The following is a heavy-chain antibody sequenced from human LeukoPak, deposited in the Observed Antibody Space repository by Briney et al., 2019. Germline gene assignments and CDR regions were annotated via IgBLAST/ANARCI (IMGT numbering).Heavy chain of an antibody. CDR3: ARAPRDIVVVPAAPPYYFDY. CDR1: GYTFTSYY. J-gene: IGHJ4*02. V-gene: IGHV1-46*01. Sequence: ASVKVSCKASGYTFTSYYIHWVRQAPGQGLEWMGIINPSGGSTSYAQKFQGRVTMTRDTSTSTVYMQLSSLRSEDTAVYYCARAPRDIVVVPAAPPYYFDYWGQGTLVTVSS. CDR2: INPSGGST. D-gene: IGHD2-2*01.